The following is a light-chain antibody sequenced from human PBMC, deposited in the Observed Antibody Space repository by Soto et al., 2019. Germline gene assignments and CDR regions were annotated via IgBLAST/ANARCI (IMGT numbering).Light chain of an antibody. J-gene: IGLJ3*02. CDR1: DIGSKS. Sequence: SYELTQPPSVSVAPGQTARVTCGGTDIGSKSVHWYQQKPGQAPVLVVYDDSDRPAGIPQRFSGSNSGNTATLTISRVEAGDEADYYCHVWDSGSDHVLFGGGTKLTVL. CDR3: HVWDSGSDHVL. V-gene: IGLV3-21*02. CDR2: DDS.